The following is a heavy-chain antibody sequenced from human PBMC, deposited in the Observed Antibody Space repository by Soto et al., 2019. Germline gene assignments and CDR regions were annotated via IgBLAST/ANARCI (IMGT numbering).Heavy chain of an antibody. CDR1: GFTFSSYA. CDR2: ISYDGSNK. V-gene: IGHV3-30-3*01. Sequence: QVQLVESGGGVVQPGRSLRLSCAASGFTFSSYAMHWVRQAPGKGLEWVAVISYDGSNKYYADSVKGRFTISRDNSKNTLYLQMNSLRAEDTAVYYCAREREGTYSSSWYYDYWGQGTLVTVSS. CDR3: AREREGTYSSSWYYDY. J-gene: IGHJ4*02. D-gene: IGHD6-13*01.